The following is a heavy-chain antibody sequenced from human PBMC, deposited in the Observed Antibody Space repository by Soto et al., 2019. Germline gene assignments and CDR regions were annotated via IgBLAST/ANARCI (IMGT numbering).Heavy chain of an antibody. CDR2: IYYSGST. D-gene: IGHD4-4*01. V-gene: IGHV4-59*01. CDR1: GASISSYY. Sequence: GTLSLTCPVSGASISSYYWSWIRQPPGKGLEWIGYIYYSGSTNYNPSLKSRVTISVDTSKNQFSLKLSSVTAADTAVYYCARDRGSDYNFDYWGQGILVTVYS. J-gene: IGHJ4*02. CDR3: ARDRGSDYNFDY.